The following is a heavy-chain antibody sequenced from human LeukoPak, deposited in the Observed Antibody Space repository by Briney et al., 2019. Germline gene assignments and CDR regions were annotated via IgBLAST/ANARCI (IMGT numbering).Heavy chain of an antibody. CDR2: ISAYNGNT. J-gene: IGHJ3*02. CDR1: GYTFSNYG. D-gene: IGHD2-15*01. V-gene: IGHV1-18*01. Sequence: GASVKVSCKASGYTFSNYGISWVRQAPGQGLEWMGWISAYNGNTNYAQKLQGRVTMTTDTSTSTAYMELRSLRSDDTAVYYCARGKDVVVVAATPNNAFDIWGQGTMVTVSS. CDR3: ARGKDVVVVAATPNNAFDI.